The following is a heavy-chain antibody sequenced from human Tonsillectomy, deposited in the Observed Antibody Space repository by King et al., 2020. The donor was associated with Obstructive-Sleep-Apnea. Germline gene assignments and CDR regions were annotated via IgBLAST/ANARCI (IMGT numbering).Heavy chain of an antibody. D-gene: IGHD3-22*01. CDR3: ARMDDSSGYYRFYFDY. CDR2: IVPRDPYT. J-gene: IGHJ4*02. V-gene: IGHV5-10-1*01. CDR1: GKTFTKYR. Sequence: VQLVQSGAEVKKPGESLRISCKGFGKTFTKYRISGGAQMPGKGRGGKGRIVPRDPYTKYSPSFQGHVTVSADKSLSTAYLQWRSLKASDTAIYYCARMDDSSGYYRFYFDYWGQGALVTVSS.